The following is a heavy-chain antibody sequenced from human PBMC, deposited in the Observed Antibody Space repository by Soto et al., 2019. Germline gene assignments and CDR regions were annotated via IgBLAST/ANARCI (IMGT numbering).Heavy chain of an antibody. D-gene: IGHD2-15*01. CDR2: IDNEGTGT. J-gene: IGHJ4*02. CDR1: GFSFSSYW. CDR3: TRLGGGHYFDS. Sequence: PGGSLXLSCAASGFSFSSYWMHWVRQAPEKGLEWVSRIDNEGTGTSYADSVRGRFTFSRDNAKNTLYLQMSSLRPEDTAVYYCTRLGGGHYFDSRGRGTLVTVSS. V-gene: IGHV3-74*01.